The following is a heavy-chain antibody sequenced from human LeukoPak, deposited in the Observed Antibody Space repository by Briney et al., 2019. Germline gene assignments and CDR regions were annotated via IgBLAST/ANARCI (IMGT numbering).Heavy chain of an antibody. Sequence: GASVKVSCKASGYTFTDYYMHWVQQAPGKGLEWMGRVDPEDGETIYAETFQGRVTMTRDTSTRTVYMKLSSLRSEDTAVYYCARASGEDIVGATDYWGQGTLVTVSS. J-gene: IGHJ4*02. V-gene: IGHV1-69-2*01. CDR3: ARASGEDIVGATDY. CDR2: VDPEDGET. D-gene: IGHD1-26*01. CDR1: GYTFTDYY.